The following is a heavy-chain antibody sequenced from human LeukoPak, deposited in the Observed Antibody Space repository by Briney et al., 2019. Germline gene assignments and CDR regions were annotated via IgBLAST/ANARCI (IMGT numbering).Heavy chain of an antibody. D-gene: IGHD2-8*01. CDR3: AKGAFRLNYYYYMDV. V-gene: IGHV3-23*01. J-gene: IGHJ6*03. CDR2: ISGSGGST. CDR1: GFTFSSYG. Sequence: QPGGSLRLSCAASGFTFSSYGMSWVRQGPGKGLEWVSAISGSGGSTYYADSVKGRFTISRDNSKNTLYLQMNSLRAEDTAVYYCAKGAFRLNYYYYMDVWGKGTTVTVSS.